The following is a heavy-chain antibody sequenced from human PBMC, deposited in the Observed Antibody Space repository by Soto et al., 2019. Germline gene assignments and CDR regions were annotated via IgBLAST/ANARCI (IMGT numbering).Heavy chain of an antibody. CDR1: GGSISSYY. V-gene: IGHV4-59*08. J-gene: IGHJ4*02. D-gene: IGHD2-15*01. CDR3: ASAVAADYYFDH. Sequence: SETLSLTCTVSGGSISSYYWSWIRQPPGKGLEWIGYIYYSGSTNYNPSLKSRVTISVDTSKNQFSLKLSSVTAADTAVYYCASAVAADYYFDHWGQGTLVTVSS. CDR2: IYYSGST.